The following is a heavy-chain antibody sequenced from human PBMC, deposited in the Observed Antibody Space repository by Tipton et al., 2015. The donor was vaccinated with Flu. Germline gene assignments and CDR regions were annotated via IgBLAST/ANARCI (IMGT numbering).Heavy chain of an antibody. D-gene: IGHD5-12*01. Sequence: GLVKPSETLSLTCTVSGGSISSYYWSWIRQPAGKGLEWIGRIYTSGSTNYNPSLKSRVTMSVDTSKNQFSLKLSSVTAADTAVYYCARDGGGFETPSQNWFDPWGQGTLVTVSS. CDR1: GGSISSYY. J-gene: IGHJ5*02. CDR3: ARDGGGFETPSQNWFDP. CDR2: IYTSGST. V-gene: IGHV4-4*07.